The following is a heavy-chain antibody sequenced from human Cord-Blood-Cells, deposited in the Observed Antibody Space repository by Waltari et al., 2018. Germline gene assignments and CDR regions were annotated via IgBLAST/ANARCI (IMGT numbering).Heavy chain of an antibody. CDR2: INSDGSST. CDR1: GFTFSSYW. J-gene: IGHJ4*02. Sequence: EVQLVESGGGLVQPGGSLRLSCAASGFTFSSYWMPWVRQAPGKGLVWVSRINSDGSSTSYADSVKGRFTISRDNAKNTLYLQMNSLRAEDTAVYYCARAYCGGDCPDYWGQGTLVTVSS. CDR3: ARAYCGGDCPDY. D-gene: IGHD2-21*01. V-gene: IGHV3-74*01.